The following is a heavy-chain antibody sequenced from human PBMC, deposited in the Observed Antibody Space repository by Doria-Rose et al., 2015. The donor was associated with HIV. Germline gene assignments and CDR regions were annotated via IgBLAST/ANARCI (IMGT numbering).Heavy chain of an antibody. D-gene: IGHD3-3*01. Sequence: VQLVQSGGGLVQPGRSLRLSCVGSGFSFVSYAMHWVRLAPRKGLVCVAGISWDSGAKGNADYVECRFTISRDNAKKSVYLEMRSLRPEDTAFYYCAKAPIIGPKYYFYMDVWGKGTSVTVSS. CDR2: ISWDSGAK. CDR3: AKAPIIGPKYYFYMDV. J-gene: IGHJ6*03. V-gene: IGHV3-9*01. CDR1: GFSFVSYA.